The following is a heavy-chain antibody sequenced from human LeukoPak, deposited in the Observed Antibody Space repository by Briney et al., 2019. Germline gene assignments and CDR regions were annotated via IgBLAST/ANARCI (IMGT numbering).Heavy chain of an antibody. D-gene: IGHD6-19*01. V-gene: IGHV1-18*01. Sequence: GASVKVSCKASGYTFTSYGITWVRQAPGQGLDWMGWISAYNGNTNYAQKLQGRVTMTTDTSTSTAYMELRSLRSDDTAVYYCARDLSSGWFRMNDYWGQGTLVTVSS. CDR3: ARDLSSGWFRMNDY. CDR1: GYTFTSYG. J-gene: IGHJ4*02. CDR2: ISAYNGNT.